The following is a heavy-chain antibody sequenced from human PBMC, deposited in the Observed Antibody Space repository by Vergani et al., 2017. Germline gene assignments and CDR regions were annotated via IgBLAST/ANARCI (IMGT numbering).Heavy chain of an antibody. Sequence: QVRLQESGPGLVKPSETLSLICSVSGGSMSGYYWSWIRQPSGKELEWIGYMYHSGSTNYTPSLETRVTISGDTSKNQFSLKLNSVTAADTAVYYCGRVADFYGLGSRLLDLWGQGILVTVSS. V-gene: IGHV4-59*01. J-gene: IGHJ5*02. D-gene: IGHD3-10*01. CDR1: GGSMSGYY. CDR3: GRVADFYGLGSRLLDL. CDR2: MYHSGST.